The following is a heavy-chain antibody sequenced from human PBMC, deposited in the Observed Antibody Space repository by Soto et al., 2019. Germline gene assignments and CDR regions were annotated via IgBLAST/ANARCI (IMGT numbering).Heavy chain of an antibody. J-gene: IGHJ4*02. Sequence: QVQLVQAGAEVKEPGTSVTVSCKSSGGAFSTSSFVWVRQGPGQGLEWMGGIIPIFGKTNVAPTFRDRITFTAAVATRIAYMALSTLMSADMAMYYCARDVLRSTGWDSWGQGTLVSCSS. D-gene: IGHD2-8*02. V-gene: IGHV1-69*01. CDR3: ARDVLRSTGWDS. CDR1: GGAFSTSS. CDR2: IIPIFGKT.